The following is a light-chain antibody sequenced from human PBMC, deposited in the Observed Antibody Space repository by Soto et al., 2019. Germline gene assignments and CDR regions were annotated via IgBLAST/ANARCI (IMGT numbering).Light chain of an antibody. CDR2: KAS. CDR3: QQYDSYSPVT. Sequence: DIQMTQSPSTLSESVGDRVTITCRASQRISSWLAWYQQKPGKAPKLLIYKASSLQSGVPSRFSGSGSGTEFTLTISSLQPDDFATYYCQQYDSYSPVTFGQGTTLEIK. V-gene: IGKV1-5*03. CDR1: QRISSW. J-gene: IGKJ2*01.